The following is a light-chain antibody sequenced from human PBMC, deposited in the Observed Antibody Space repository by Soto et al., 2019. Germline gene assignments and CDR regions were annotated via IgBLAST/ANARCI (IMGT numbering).Light chain of an antibody. CDR2: DVN. J-gene: IGLJ1*01. CDR3: SSYTSTSTLHYV. Sequence: QSALTQPASVSGSPGQSITISCTGTSSDVGGYNYVSWYQQHPGKAPKLMIYDVNSRPSGVSNRFSGSKSGNTASLTISGLQAEDEADYYCSSYTSTSTLHYVFGTGTKVTVL. CDR1: SSDVGGYNY. V-gene: IGLV2-14*01.